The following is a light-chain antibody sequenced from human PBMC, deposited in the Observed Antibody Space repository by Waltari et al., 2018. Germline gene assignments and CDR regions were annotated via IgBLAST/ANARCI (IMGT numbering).Light chain of an antibody. Sequence: QSTLTQPASVSGSPGQSITISCPGPSSDVGGHNYVSWYQQHPGKAPKLVIYDVSSRPSGVSNRFSGSKSGNTASLTIYGLQAEDEADYYCSSYTSSSTRVFGTGTRVTVL. V-gene: IGLV2-14*03. CDR2: DVS. J-gene: IGLJ1*01. CDR3: SSYTSSSTRV. CDR1: SSDVGGHNY.